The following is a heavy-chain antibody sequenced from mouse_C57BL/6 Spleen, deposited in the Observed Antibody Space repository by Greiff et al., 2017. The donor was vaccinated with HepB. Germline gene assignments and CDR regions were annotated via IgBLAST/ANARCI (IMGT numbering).Heavy chain of an antibody. CDR2: IDPSDSET. V-gene: IGHV1-52*01. CDR1: GYTFTSYW. D-gene: IGHD2-4*01. J-gene: IGHJ2*01. CDR3: ARRGDDYGFDY. Sequence: QVQLQQSGAEPVRPGSSVKLSCKASGYTFTSYWMHWVKQRPIQGLEWIGNIDPSDSETHYNQKFKDKATLTVDKSSSTAYMQLSSLTSEDSAVYYCARRGDDYGFDYWGQGTTLTVSS.